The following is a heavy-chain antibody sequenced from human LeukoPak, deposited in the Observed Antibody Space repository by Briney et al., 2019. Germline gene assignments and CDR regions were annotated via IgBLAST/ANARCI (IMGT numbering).Heavy chain of an antibody. CDR2: INHSGST. Sequence: SETLSLTCAVYGGSFSGYYWSWIRQPPGKGLEWIGEINHSGSTNYNPSLKSRVTISVDTSKNQFSLKLSSVTAADTAVYYCARGNPIVVVVAATPYYFDYWDQGTLVTVSS. J-gene: IGHJ4*02. V-gene: IGHV4-34*01. CDR1: GGSFSGYY. CDR3: ARGNPIVVVVAATPYYFDY. D-gene: IGHD2-15*01.